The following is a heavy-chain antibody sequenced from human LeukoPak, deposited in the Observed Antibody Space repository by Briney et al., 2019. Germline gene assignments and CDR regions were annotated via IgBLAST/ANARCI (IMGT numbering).Heavy chain of an antibody. CDR3: ADSSGWYYFDY. D-gene: IGHD6-19*01. CDR1: GFTFSNYA. V-gene: IGHV3-23*01. J-gene: IGHJ4*02. CDR2: ISGVNT. Sequence: GGSLRLSCAASGFTFSNYALTWVRQAPGKGLEWVSSISGVNTHYADSGKGRFSISRDNYKNTLYLQMSSLRAEDTAVYYCADSSGWYYFDYWGQGTLVTVSS.